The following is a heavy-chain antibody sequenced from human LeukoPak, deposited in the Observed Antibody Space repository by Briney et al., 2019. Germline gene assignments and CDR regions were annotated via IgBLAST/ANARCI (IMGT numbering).Heavy chain of an antibody. CDR1: GGSISSYY. V-gene: IGHV4-59*01. CDR3: ASGALLPDAFDI. D-gene: IGHD1-26*01. CDR2: IYYSGST. Sequence: PSETLSLTCTVSGGSISSYYWSWIRQPPGKGLEWIGYIYYSGSTNYNPSLKSRVTISVNTSKNQFSLKLSSVTAADTAVYYCASGALLPDAFDIWGQGTMVTVSS. J-gene: IGHJ3*02.